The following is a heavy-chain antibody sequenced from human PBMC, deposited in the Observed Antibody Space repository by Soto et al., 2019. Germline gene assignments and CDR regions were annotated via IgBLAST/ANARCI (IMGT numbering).Heavy chain of an antibody. D-gene: IGHD1-1*01. J-gene: IGHJ4*02. CDR1: GYSFTTYW. CDR2: IYPQDSDT. V-gene: IGHV5-51*01. Sequence: GESLKISCQGSGYSFTTYWIGCVRQMPGKGLEWMGVIYPQDSDTRYSPSFQGQVTFSVDRSLSTAYLQWNSLKASDTATYYCARQRAWNDAFDFWGQGTLVTVSS. CDR3: ARQRAWNDAFDF.